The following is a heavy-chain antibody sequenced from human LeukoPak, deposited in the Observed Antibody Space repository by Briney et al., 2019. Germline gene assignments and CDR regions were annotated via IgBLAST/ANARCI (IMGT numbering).Heavy chain of an antibody. CDR2: MNPNSGNT. J-gene: IGHJ5*02. Sequence: ASVKVSCKASGGTFSSYAISWVRQATGQGLEWMGWMNPNSGNTGYAQKFQGRVTMTRNTSISTAYMELSSLRSEDTAVYYCARGPHDGGAWGQGTLVTVSS. CDR3: ARGPHDGGA. V-gene: IGHV1-8*02. D-gene: IGHD3-10*01. CDR1: GGTFSSYA.